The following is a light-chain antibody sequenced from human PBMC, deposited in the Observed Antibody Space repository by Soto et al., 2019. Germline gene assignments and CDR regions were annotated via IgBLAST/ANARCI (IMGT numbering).Light chain of an antibody. CDR1: QSISGW. CDR2: DAS. J-gene: IGKJ1*01. V-gene: IGKV1-5*01. Sequence: IQVTQSPSTLSSSLGDRVTITCRASQSISGWLAWYQQKPGKAPKLMIYDASSLESGVPSRFSGSGSGTEFTLTISSLQTDDGATYYCQHYNSYSEAFGQGTKVDIK. CDR3: QHYNSYSEA.